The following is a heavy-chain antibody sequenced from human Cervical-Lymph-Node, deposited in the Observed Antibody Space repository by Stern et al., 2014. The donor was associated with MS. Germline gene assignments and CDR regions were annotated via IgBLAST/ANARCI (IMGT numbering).Heavy chain of an antibody. CDR2: IKPDGSEK. V-gene: IGHV3-7*03. CDR1: GFTFSGFW. Sequence: EVQLLESGGGLVQPGGSLKLSCAASGFTFSGFWMSWIRQAPGKGLEWVAHIKPDGSEKYYVDSVKGRFTISRDNAKDSMYLHMNSLSAEDTAMYFCARDWSLMGFDYWGQGILVSVSS. CDR3: ARDWSLMGFDY. J-gene: IGHJ4*02. D-gene: IGHD3-3*01.